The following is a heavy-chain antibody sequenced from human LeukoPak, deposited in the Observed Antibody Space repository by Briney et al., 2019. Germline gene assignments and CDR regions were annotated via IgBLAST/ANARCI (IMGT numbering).Heavy chain of an antibody. CDR3: ATKQWLAPPPDS. CDR2: INTDGTVT. Sequence: GGSLRLSCAASGFTFSKYWMLWVRQAPGKGLESVSRINTDGTVTTYADSVKGRFTVSRDNADNTTFLQMNCVSDEDTAVYYCATKQWLAPPPDSWGQGTPVTVSS. CDR1: GFTFSKYW. D-gene: IGHD6-19*01. J-gene: IGHJ4*02. V-gene: IGHV3-74*01.